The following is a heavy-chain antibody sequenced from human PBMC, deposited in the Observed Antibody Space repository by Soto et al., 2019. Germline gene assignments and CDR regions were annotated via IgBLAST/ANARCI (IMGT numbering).Heavy chain of an antibody. J-gene: IGHJ4*02. D-gene: IGHD3-3*01. CDR1: GESFSGYY. V-gene: IGHV4-34*01. CDR2: INHSGST. CDR3: ARKDKYYDFWSGP. Sequence: PSETLSLTCAVYGESFSGYYWSWIRQPPGKGLEWIGEINHSGSTNYNPSLKSRVTISVDTSKNQFSLKLSSVTAADTAVYYCARKDKYYDFWSGPWGQGTLVTVSS.